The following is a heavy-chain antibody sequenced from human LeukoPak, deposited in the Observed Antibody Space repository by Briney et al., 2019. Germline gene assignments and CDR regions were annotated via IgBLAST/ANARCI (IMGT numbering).Heavy chain of an antibody. CDR1: GGSISSGSYY. D-gene: IGHD3-22*01. Sequence: SQTLSLTCTVSGGSISSGSYYWSWIRQPAGKGLEWIGRIYTSGSTNYNPSLKSRVTISVDTSKNQFSLKLSSVTAADTAVYYCARDRRLLLNSQYYFDYWGQGTLVTVSS. V-gene: IGHV4-61*02. CDR2: IYTSGST. J-gene: IGHJ4*02. CDR3: ARDRRLLLNSQYYFDY.